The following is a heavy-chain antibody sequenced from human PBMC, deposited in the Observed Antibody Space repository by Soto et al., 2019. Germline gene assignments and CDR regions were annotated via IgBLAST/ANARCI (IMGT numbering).Heavy chain of an antibody. Sequence: QLQLQESGPGLVKPSETLSLTCTVSGGSISSSSYYWGWIRQPPGKGLEWIGSIYYSGSTYYNPSLKSRVTISVDTSKNQFSLKLSSVTAADTAVYYCARPPGGLWFGEPHDEGNDAFDIWGQGTMVTVSS. CDR2: IYYSGST. V-gene: IGHV4-39*01. CDR3: ARPPGGLWFGEPHDEGNDAFDI. D-gene: IGHD3-10*01. J-gene: IGHJ3*02. CDR1: GGSISSSSYY.